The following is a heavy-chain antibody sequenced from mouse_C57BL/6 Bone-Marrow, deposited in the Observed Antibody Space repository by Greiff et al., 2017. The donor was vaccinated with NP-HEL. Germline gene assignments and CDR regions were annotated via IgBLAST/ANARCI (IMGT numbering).Heavy chain of an antibody. V-gene: IGHV1-59*01. J-gene: IGHJ3*01. CDR2: LDPSASST. Sequence: VQLQQPGAVLVSPLTSVTLSSQPSFSPFPPSSLPSFSPLPSHALASLSLLDPSASSTNYNQKFKGKATLTVDTSSSTAYMQLSSLTSEDSAVYYCARVSTMVKWFAYWGQGTLVTVSA. CDR3: ARVSTMVKWFAY. CDR1: FSPFPPSS. D-gene: IGHD2-2*01.